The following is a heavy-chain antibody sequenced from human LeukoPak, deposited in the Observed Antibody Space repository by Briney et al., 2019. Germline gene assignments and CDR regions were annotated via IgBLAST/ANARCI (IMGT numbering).Heavy chain of an antibody. CDR1: GFTFSSYW. D-gene: IGHD2-8*01. J-gene: IGHJ4*02. V-gene: IGHV3-7*01. Sequence: GVSLRLSCAVSGFTFSSYWMNWVRQAPGKGLEWVANIKQDGSEKNYVDSVKGRFTISRYNAKSSLFLQMNDLRAEDTAVYSCAKGGRGNGEVYWGQGTLVTVSS. CDR2: IKQDGSEK. CDR3: AKGGRGNGEVY.